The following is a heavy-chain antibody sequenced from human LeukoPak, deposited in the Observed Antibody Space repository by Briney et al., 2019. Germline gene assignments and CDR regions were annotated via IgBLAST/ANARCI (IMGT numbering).Heavy chain of an antibody. CDR1: GGSINYYY. D-gene: IGHD6-19*01. CDR3: ARGRSGWLLPFDH. V-gene: IGHV4-59*01. J-gene: IGHJ4*02. CDR2: IYYTGST. Sequence: SETLSLTCTVSGGSINYYYWTWIRQPPGQGLEWLGYIYYTGSTNYNPSLKGRITISLDTSKNQFTLTLYSVTAADTAVYYCARGRSGWLLPFDHWGQGTLVTVSS.